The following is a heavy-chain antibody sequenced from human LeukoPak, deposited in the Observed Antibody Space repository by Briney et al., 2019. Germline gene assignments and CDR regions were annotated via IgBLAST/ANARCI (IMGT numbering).Heavy chain of an antibody. CDR2: ISDSGGST. Sequence: GGSLRLSCAASGFTFSISAMSWVRQAPGKGLEWVSGISDSGGSTFYADSVKGRFTISRDNSKNILYLQMNSLRANDTAVYYCAKVSESNYDILTGYYTPYYFDYWGQGTLVTVSS. D-gene: IGHD3-9*01. V-gene: IGHV3-23*01. CDR1: GFTFSISA. J-gene: IGHJ4*02. CDR3: AKVSESNYDILTGYYTPYYFDY.